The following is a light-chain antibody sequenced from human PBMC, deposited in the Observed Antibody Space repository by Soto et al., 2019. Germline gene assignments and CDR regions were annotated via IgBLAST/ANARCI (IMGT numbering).Light chain of an antibody. CDR1: KSDIGVYDF. CDR2: EVV. V-gene: IGLV2-8*01. J-gene: IGLJ1*01. CDR3: KSYAGSNTYV. Sequence: QPELTQHPSASGPPGQSVTISCTGTKSDIGVYDFVSWYQHHPGKAPRLIIYEVVQRPSGVPDRFSGSKSGNTASLTVSGLQAADEADYFCKSYAGSNTYVFGSGTKVTVL.